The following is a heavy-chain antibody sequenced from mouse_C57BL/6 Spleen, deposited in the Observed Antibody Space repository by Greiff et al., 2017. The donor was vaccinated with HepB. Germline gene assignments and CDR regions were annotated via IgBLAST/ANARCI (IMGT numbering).Heavy chain of an antibody. CDR2: ISDGGSYT. J-gene: IGHJ3*01. V-gene: IGHV5-4*01. D-gene: IGHD1-1*01. Sequence: EVMLVESGGGLVKPGGSLKLSCEASGFTFSSYAMSWVRQTPEKRLEWVATISDGGSYTYYPDNVKGRFTISRDNAKNNLYLQMSHLKSEDTAMYYCARDRVYYGSSFWFAYWGQGTLVTVSA. CDR1: GFTFSSYA. CDR3: ARDRVYYGSSFWFAY.